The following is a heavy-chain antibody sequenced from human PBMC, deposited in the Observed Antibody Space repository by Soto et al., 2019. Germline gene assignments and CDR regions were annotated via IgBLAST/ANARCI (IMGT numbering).Heavy chain of an antibody. Sequence: PSETLSLTCTVSGGSISSSSYYWGWIRQPPGKGLEWIGSIYYSGSTYYNPSLKSRVTISVDTSKNQFSLKLSSVTAADTAVYYCAKIAAAGTGRGDYYGMDVWGQGTTVT. CDR1: GGSISSSSYY. CDR3: AKIAAAGTGRGDYYGMDV. CDR2: IYYSGST. J-gene: IGHJ6*02. D-gene: IGHD6-13*01. V-gene: IGHV4-39*01.